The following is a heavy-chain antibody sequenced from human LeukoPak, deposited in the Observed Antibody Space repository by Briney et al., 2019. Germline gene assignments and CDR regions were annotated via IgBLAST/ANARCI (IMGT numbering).Heavy chain of an antibody. Sequence: PGGALRLSRAASGFTFSDYYMSWIRQAPGKGLEWVSYISSSGSTIYYADSVKGRFTISRDNAKNSLYLQMNSLRAEDTAVYYCARAPRQVVPAATHTDYWGQGTLVTVSS. CDR3: ARAPRQVVPAATHTDY. CDR2: ISSSGSTI. J-gene: IGHJ4*02. CDR1: GFTFSDYY. V-gene: IGHV3-11*01. D-gene: IGHD2-2*01.